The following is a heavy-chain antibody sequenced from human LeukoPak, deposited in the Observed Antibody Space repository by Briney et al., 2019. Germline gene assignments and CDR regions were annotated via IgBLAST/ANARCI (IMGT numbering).Heavy chain of an antibody. CDR1: GGSISSGDYY. CDR3: AGTRTTVTTFWFDP. D-gene: IGHD4-17*01. V-gene: IGHV4-30-4*08. J-gene: IGHJ5*02. Sequence: SQTLSLTCTVSGGSISSGDYYWSWIRQPPGKGLEWIGYIYYSGSTYYNPSPKSRVTISVDTSKNQFSLKLSSVTAADTAVYYCAGTRTTVTTFWFDPWGQGTLVTVSS. CDR2: IYYSGST.